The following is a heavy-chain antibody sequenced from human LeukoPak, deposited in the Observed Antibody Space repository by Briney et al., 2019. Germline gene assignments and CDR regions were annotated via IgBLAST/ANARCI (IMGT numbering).Heavy chain of an antibody. D-gene: IGHD1-26*01. CDR2: MNPNSGNT. CDR3: ARDGEVGATTWNWFDP. CDR1: GYTFTSYD. Sequence: ASVKVSCKASGYTFTSYDINWVRQATGQGLEWMGWMNPNSGNTGYAQKFQGRVTMTRNTSISTAYMELSSLRSEDTAVYYCARDGEVGATTWNWFDPWGQGTLVTVSS. V-gene: IGHV1-8*01. J-gene: IGHJ5*02.